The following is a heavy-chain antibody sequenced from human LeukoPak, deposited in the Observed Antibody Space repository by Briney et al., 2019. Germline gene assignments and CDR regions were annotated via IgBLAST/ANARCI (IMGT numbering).Heavy chain of an antibody. J-gene: IGHJ4*02. D-gene: IGHD3-10*01. V-gene: IGHV3-7*03. Sequence: GGSLRLSCAASGFTFSSYWMSWVRQAPGKGLEWVANMNQDGSEKYYVDSVKGRFTISRDNAKNSLYLQMNNLRAEDTAVYYCATETGVYFERWGQGTLVTVSS. CDR2: MNQDGSEK. CDR3: ATETGVYFER. CDR1: GFTFSSYW.